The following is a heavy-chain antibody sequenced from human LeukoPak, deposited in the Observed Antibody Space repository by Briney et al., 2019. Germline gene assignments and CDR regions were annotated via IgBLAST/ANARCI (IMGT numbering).Heavy chain of an antibody. D-gene: IGHD3-22*01. V-gene: IGHV3-30*04. CDR3: ARAVGNYYGSSSGYWYFDL. CDR1: GFTFSSNA. J-gene: IGHJ2*01. CDR2: ISYDGRNK. Sequence: GGSLRLSCAASGFTFSSNAMHWVRQAPGKGLEWVAVISYDGRNKYYADSVKGRFTISRDNAKNSLSLQMNSLRDEDTAVYYCARAVGNYYGSSSGYWYFDLWGRGTQVTVSS.